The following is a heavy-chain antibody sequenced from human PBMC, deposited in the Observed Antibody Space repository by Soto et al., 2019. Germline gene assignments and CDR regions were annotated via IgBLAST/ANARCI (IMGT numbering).Heavy chain of an antibody. J-gene: IGHJ3*01. CDR2: IIPMLTVT. D-gene: IGHD2-2*01. Sequence: QVHLEQSGAEVKKPGSSVKVSCKAAVGTFSTYTLIWVRQAPGQGLEWMGRIIPMLTVTNSAQKFQGRVTLTADKSTSTAFIELTSLTSDDTAVYYCSIGSWSAETFDVWGQGTMVTVSS. CDR1: VGTFSTYT. CDR3: SIGSWSAETFDV. V-gene: IGHV1-69*02.